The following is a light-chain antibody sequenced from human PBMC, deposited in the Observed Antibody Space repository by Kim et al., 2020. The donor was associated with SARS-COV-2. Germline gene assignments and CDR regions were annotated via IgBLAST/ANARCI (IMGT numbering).Light chain of an antibody. CDR1: KLGDKY. J-gene: IGLJ2*01. CDR3: QAWDSSTAT. V-gene: IGLV3-1*01. Sequence: VSAGQTASIACSGDKLGDKYACWYQQKPGQSPVLVIYQDSKRPSGIPERFSGSNSGNTATLTISGTQAMDEADYYCQAWDSSTATFGGGTQLTVL. CDR2: QDS.